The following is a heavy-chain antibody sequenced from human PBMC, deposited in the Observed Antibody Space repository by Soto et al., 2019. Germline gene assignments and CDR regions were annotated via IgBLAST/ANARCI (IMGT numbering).Heavy chain of an antibody. D-gene: IGHD5-18*01. CDR1: GGSFSGYY. V-gene: IGHV4-34*01. Sequence: QVQLQQWGAGLLKPSQTLSLTCAVYGGSFSGYYSNWIRQPPGKGLEWIGEINHSGSTNYNPSRKDRATISVDTSKNQFSLRLSSVTAADTAVYYCARRYGRNFDYWGQGTLVTVSS. J-gene: IGHJ4*02. CDR3: ARRYGRNFDY. CDR2: INHSGST.